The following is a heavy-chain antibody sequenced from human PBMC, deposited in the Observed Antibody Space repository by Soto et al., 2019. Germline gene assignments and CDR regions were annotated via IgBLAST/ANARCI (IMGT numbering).Heavy chain of an antibody. V-gene: IGHV3-48*02. CDR2: ISSSSSTI. J-gene: IGHJ4*02. CDR1: GFTFSSYS. Sequence: PGGSLRLSCAASGFTFSSYSMNWVRQAPGKGLERVSYISSSSSTIYYADSVKGRFTISRDNAKNSLYLQMNSLRDEDTAVYYCARDHIPPAAGTTFDYWGQGTLVTVSS. CDR3: ARDHIPPAAGTTFDY. D-gene: IGHD6-13*01.